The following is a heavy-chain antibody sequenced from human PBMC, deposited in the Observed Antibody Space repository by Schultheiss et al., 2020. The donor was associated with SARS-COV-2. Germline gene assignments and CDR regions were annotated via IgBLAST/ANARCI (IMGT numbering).Heavy chain of an antibody. J-gene: IGHJ6*03. D-gene: IGHD2-2*01. Sequence: ASVKVSCKASGYTFTGYYMHWVRQAPGQGLEWMGWINPNSGGTNYAQKFQGRVTMTRDTSISTAYMELSRLRSDDTAVYYCAQALGSTSHYYYYYYMDVWGKGTTVTVSS. V-gene: IGHV1-2*02. CDR3: AQALGSTSHYYYYYYMDV. CDR1: GYTFTGYY. CDR2: INPNSGGT.